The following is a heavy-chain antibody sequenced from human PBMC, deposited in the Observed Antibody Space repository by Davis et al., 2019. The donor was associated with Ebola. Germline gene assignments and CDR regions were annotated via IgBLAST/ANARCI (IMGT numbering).Heavy chain of an antibody. CDR1: GVSITPYY. D-gene: IGHD4-17*01. Sequence: SETLSLTCTASGVSITPYYWNWIRQPPGKGLEFIGYIFDSGSPKYNPSLKSRVTISVDMSKNQFSLKLSSVTAADTAVYYCARGGYGDYEYFQEWGQGTLVTVSS. J-gene: IGHJ1*01. CDR2: IFDSGSP. CDR3: ARGGYGDYEYFQE. V-gene: IGHV4-59*01.